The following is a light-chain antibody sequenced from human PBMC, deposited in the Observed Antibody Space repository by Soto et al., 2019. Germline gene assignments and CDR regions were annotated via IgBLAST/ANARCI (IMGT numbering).Light chain of an antibody. V-gene: IGKV3-15*01. CDR3: QQYNSWPYT. Sequence: EIVMTQSPGTLSVSPGERATLSCRASQSVSSSLDWYQQKPGQAPRLLIYRASTRATDIPARFSGSGSGTEFTLTISSLRSEDFAVYYCQQYNSWPYTFGQGTKLGSN. CDR2: RAS. J-gene: IGKJ2*01. CDR1: QSVSSS.